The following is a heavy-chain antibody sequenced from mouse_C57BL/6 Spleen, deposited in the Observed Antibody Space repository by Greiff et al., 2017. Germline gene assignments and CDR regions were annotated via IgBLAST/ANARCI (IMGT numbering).Heavy chain of an antibody. V-gene: IGHV2-6-1*01. J-gene: IGHJ4*01. D-gene: IGHD4-1*02. Sequence: QVQLQQSGPGLVAPSQSLSITCTVSGFSLTSYGVHWVRQPPGKGLEWLVVIWSDGSTTYNSALKSRLSISKDNSKSQVFLKMNSLQTDDTAMYYCARHPNWSYAMDYWGQGTSVTVSS. CDR3: ARHPNWSYAMDY. CDR1: GFSLTSYG. CDR2: IWSDGST.